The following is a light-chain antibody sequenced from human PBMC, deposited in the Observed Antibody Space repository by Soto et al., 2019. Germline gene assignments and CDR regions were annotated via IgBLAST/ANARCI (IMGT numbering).Light chain of an antibody. CDR3: QQRSNWPRT. CDR1: QSVSSY. V-gene: IGKV3-11*01. Sequence: EMVLTQAPATLSLSPGERATLSCRASQSVSSYLDWYQQKPGQAPRLLIYDASHRATGIPARFSGSGSGTDFTLTISSLETEDFAVYYCQQRSNWPRTFGQGTKVEIK. CDR2: DAS. J-gene: IGKJ1*01.